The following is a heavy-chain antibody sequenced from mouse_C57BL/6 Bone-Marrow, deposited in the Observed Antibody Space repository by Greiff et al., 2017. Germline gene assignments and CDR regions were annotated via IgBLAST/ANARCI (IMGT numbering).Heavy chain of an antibody. V-gene: IGHV1-64*01. Sequence: VQLQQPGAELVKPGASVKLSCKASGYTFTSYWMHWVKQRPGQGLEWIGMIHPNSGSPNYNAKFKSKATLTVDNSSSTAYMQPSSLASEDSSVYYCARSYYGSSYWYSDVWGTGTTVTVSS. J-gene: IGHJ1*03. CDR2: IHPNSGSP. CDR1: GYTFTSYW. D-gene: IGHD1-1*01. CDR3: ARSYYGSSYWYSDV.